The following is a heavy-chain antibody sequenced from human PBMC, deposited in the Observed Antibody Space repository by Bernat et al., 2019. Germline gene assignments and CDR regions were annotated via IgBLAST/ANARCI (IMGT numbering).Heavy chain of an antibody. D-gene: IGHD1-26*01. CDR2: TRKKANSYTT. V-gene: IGHV3-72*01. CDR3: ARVLVGTTPDY. Sequence: EVQLVESGGGLVQPGGSLRLSCAASGFTFSDHYMAWVRQAPGKGLEWVGRTRKKANSYTTEYAASVKGRFTISRDDSRNSLYLQMNSLKTEDTAVYYCARVLVGTTPDYWGQGTLVTVSS. CDR1: GFTFSDHY. J-gene: IGHJ4*02.